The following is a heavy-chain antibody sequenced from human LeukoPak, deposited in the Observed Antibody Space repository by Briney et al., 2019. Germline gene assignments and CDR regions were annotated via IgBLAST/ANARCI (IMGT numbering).Heavy chain of an antibody. CDR1: GFTFRTYT. V-gene: IGHV3-21*01. CDR2: ISSSSTYL. D-gene: IGHD6-13*01. J-gene: IGHJ4*02. CDR3: ARAGPSSSWHQFDY. Sequence: PGGSLRLSCAASGFTFRTYTMNWVRQAPGKGLEWVSSISSSSTYLYYADSVKGRFTISRDNTAESLFLQMNSLRAEDTAVYYCARAGPSSSWHQFDYWGQGTLVTVSS.